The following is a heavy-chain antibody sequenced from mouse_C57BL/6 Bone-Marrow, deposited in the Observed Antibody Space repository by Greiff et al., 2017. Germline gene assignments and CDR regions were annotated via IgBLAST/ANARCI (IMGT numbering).Heavy chain of an antibody. CDR2: INSDGGST. Sequence: VQLKESGGGLVQPGESLKLSCESNEYEFPSHDMSWVRKTPEKRLELVAAINSDGGSTYYPDTMERRFIISRDNTKKTLYLQMSSLRSEDTALXYCARHAGYDYDDSYWYFDVWGTGTTVTVSS. CDR1: EYEFPSHD. D-gene: IGHD2-4*01. J-gene: IGHJ1*03. CDR3: ARHAGYDYDDSYWYFDV. V-gene: IGHV5-2*01.